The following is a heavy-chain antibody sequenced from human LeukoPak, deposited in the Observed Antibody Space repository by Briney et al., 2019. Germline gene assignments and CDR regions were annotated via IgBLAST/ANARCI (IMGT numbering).Heavy chain of an antibody. J-gene: IGHJ4*02. CDR3: ARRYDFWSGYPAFDY. CDR1: GFTFSDYY. CDR2: ISSSSSYI. D-gene: IGHD3-3*01. V-gene: IGHV3-21*01. Sequence: GGSLRLSCAASGFTFSDYYMNWVRQAPGKGLEWVSSISSSSSYIYYADSVKGRFTISRDNAKNSLYLQMNSLRAEDTAVYYCARRYDFWSGYPAFDYWGQGTLVTVSS.